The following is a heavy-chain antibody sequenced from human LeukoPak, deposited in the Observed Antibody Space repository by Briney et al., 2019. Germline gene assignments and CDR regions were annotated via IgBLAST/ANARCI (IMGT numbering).Heavy chain of an antibody. Sequence: SETLSLTCAVSGGSITTTNWWSWVRQPPGKGLEWIGEVHLSGATNYNLSLESRVSMSIDKSKNHLSLEVTSVTAADTAIYYCTRESGAFSPFGFWGQGTLVTVSS. D-gene: IGHD1-26*01. CDR2: VHLSGAT. J-gene: IGHJ4*02. CDR1: GGSITTTNW. V-gene: IGHV4-4*02. CDR3: TRESGAFSPFGF.